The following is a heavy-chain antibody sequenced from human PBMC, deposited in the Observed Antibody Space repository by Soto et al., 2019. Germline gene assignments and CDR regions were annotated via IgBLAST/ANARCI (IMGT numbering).Heavy chain of an antibody. Sequence: ASVKVSCKASGYTFTSYAMHWVRQAPGQRXEWMGWINAGNGNTKYSQKFQGRVTITRDTSASTAYMELSSLRSEDTAVYYCARDLSVDYDFWSGYPRHYYYYGMDVWGQGTTVTVSS. CDR2: INAGNGNT. V-gene: IGHV1-3*01. J-gene: IGHJ6*02. CDR1: GYTFTSYA. D-gene: IGHD3-3*01. CDR3: ARDLSVDYDFWSGYPRHYYYYGMDV.